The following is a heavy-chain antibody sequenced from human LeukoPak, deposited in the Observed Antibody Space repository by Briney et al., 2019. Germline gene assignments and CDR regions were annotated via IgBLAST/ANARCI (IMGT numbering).Heavy chain of an antibody. CDR3: AELGITMIGGV. V-gene: IGHV3-74*01. CDR2: INSDGSGT. D-gene: IGHD3-10*02. J-gene: IGHJ6*04. CDR1: GFTFSTYW. Sequence: PGWYLRLSCAASGFTFSTYWMHWVRQPPGKGLVWVSRINSDGSGTSYADSVKGRFTISRDNAKNTLYLQMNSLRAEDTAVYYCAELGITMIGGVWGKGTTVTISS.